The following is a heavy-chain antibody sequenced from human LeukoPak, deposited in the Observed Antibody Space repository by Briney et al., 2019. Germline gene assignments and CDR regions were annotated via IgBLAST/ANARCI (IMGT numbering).Heavy chain of an antibody. CDR3: ATLGISRGSPPCDY. J-gene: IGHJ4*02. Sequence: ASVKVSCKASGYTFTGYYMHWVRQAPGQGLEWMGWINPNSGGTNYAQKFQGRVTMTRDTSISTAYMELSRLRSDDTAVYYCATLGISRGSPPCDYWGQGTLITVSS. V-gene: IGHV1-2*02. D-gene: IGHD1-26*01. CDR1: GYTFTGYY. CDR2: INPNSGGT.